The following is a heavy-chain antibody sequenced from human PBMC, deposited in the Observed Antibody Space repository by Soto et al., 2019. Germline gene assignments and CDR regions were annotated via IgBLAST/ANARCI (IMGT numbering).Heavy chain of an antibody. J-gene: IGHJ3*02. Sequence: GESLKISCKGSGYSFTSYWIGWVRQMTGKGLEWMGIIYPGDSDTRYSPTLQGQVTVSADKSISTAYLQCSSLKASDTAMYYCARHEPVDAVDIWGQGTMVTVSS. V-gene: IGHV5-51*01. CDR3: ARHEPVDAVDI. CDR1: GYSFTSYW. CDR2: IYPGDSDT.